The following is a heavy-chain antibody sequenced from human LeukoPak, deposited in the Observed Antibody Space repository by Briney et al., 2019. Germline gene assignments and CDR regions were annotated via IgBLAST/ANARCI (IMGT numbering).Heavy chain of an antibody. CDR1: GYSFTSYW. D-gene: IGHD5-18*01. J-gene: IGHJ6*03. V-gene: IGHV5-51*01. Sequence: RGESLKISCKGSGYSFTSYWIGWVRQMPGKGLEWMGIIYPGDSDTRYSPSFQGQATISADKSISTAYLQWSSLKASDTAMYYCARQATLRDSYGFNAYYYYYMDVWGKGTTVTIS. CDR3: ARQATLRDSYGFNAYYYYYMDV. CDR2: IYPGDSDT.